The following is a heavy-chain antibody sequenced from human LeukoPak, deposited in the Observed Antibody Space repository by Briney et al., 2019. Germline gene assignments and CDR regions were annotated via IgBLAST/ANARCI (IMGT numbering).Heavy chain of an antibody. Sequence: GASVKVSCKASGYTFTSYYMHWVRQAPGQGLEWMGILNPSGGSTSYAQKFQGRVTMTRDTSTSTVYMELSSLRSEDTAVYYCAREGAHYDILTGYYSGYFDYWGQGTLVTVSS. CDR1: GYTFTSYY. J-gene: IGHJ4*02. D-gene: IGHD3-9*01. CDR2: LNPSGGST. V-gene: IGHV1-46*01. CDR3: AREGAHYDILTGYYSGYFDY.